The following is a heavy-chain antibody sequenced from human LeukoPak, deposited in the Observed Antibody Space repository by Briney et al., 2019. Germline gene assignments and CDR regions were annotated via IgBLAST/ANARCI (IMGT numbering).Heavy chain of an antibody. CDR3: AKDRVGYYGSGNYTNFDY. D-gene: IGHD3-10*01. CDR2: ISWNSGSI. Sequence: PGGSLRLSCAASGFTFDDYAMHWVRQAPGKGLEWVSGISWNSGSIGYADSVKGRFTISRDNAKNSLYLQMNSLRAEDTALYYCAKDRVGYYGSGNYTNFDYWGQGTLVTVSS. CDR1: GFTFDDYA. J-gene: IGHJ4*02. V-gene: IGHV3-9*01.